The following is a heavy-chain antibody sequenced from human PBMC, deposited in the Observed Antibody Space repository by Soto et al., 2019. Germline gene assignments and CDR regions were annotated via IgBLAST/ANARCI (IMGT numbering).Heavy chain of an antibody. CDR3: ARELYSSGWSYYYYYYGMDV. J-gene: IGHJ6*02. Sequence: GVSVRVYCKASGCNFTSYYMHWERKAPGQGLEWMGLINPSSGSTSYAQKLQGSVTMTRDTATSTVYMELSRLRSDDTAVYYCARELYSSGWSYYYYYYGMDVWGQGTTVPVSS. CDR1: GCNFTSYY. D-gene: IGHD6-19*01. V-gene: IGHV1-46*01. CDR2: INPSSGST.